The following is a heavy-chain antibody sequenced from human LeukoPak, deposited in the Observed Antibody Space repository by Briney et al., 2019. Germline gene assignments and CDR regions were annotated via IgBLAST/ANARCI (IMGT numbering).Heavy chain of an antibody. D-gene: IGHD3-22*01. V-gene: IGHV1-2*06. Sequence: ASVKVSCKASGYTFTGYYMHWVRQAPGQGLEWRGRINPNSGGTNYAQKFQGRVTMTRDTSISTAYMELSRLRSDDTAVYYCARLMDPYYYDSSGNYWGQGTLVTVSS. CDR2: INPNSGGT. CDR3: ARLMDPYYYDSSGNY. CDR1: GYTFTGYY. J-gene: IGHJ4*02.